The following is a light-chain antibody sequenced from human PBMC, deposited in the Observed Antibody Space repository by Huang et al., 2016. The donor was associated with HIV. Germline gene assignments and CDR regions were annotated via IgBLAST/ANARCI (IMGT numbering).Light chain of an antibody. CDR1: QDIATH. CDR2: AAS. CDR3: QQYDSFPVT. J-gene: IGKJ2*01. V-gene: IGKV1-16*01. Sequence: DIQMTQSPSSLSASVGDRVVITCRESQDIATHLVWFQQRPGQPPNSLIYAASTLQTGVTSRFSGSEAGTDFTLTIAQLQPEDFATYFCQQYDSFPVTFGRGTKLDIK.